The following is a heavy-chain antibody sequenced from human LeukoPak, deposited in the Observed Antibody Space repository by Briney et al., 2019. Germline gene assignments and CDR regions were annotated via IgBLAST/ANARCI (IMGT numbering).Heavy chain of an antibody. CDR3: ARDPDGITGTTAPGY. D-gene: IGHD1-20*01. V-gene: IGHV3-48*01. CDR1: GFTFSSYS. CDR2: ISSSSSTI. J-gene: IGHJ4*02. Sequence: PGGSLRLSCAASGFTFSSYSMNWVRQAPGKGLEWVSYISSSSSTIYYADSVKGRFTISRDNAKNSLYLQMNSLRAEDTAVYYCARDPDGITGTTAPGYWGQRTLVTVSS.